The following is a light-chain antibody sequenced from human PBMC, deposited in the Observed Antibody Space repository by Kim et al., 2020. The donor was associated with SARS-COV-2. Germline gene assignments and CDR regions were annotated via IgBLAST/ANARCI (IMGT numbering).Light chain of an antibody. CDR2: RDD. J-gene: IGLJ2*01. V-gene: IGLV1-47*01. Sequence: SVLTQSPSASGTPGQRVTISCSGSSSNIGSNYVYWYQQLPGTAPKLLIYRDDQRPSGVPDRFSGSKSGPSASLAISGLRSEDESDYYCAAWDDSLSGVVFGGGTQLTVL. CDR3: AAWDDSLSGVV. CDR1: SSNIGSNY.